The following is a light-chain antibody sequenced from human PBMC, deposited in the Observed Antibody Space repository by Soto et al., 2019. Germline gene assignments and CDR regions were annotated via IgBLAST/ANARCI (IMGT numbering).Light chain of an antibody. CDR2: GAS. CDR3: QQYGSSLSVT. Sequence: EIVMTQSPATLSVSTGARATLSCRASQSVSSSYLAWYRQKPGQAPRLIIYGASRRATGIPDRFSGSVSGTDFSLTIRRLEPEDFAVYYGQQYGSSLSVTFGQGTKVDIK. J-gene: IGKJ1*01. V-gene: IGKV3-20*01. CDR1: QSVSSSY.